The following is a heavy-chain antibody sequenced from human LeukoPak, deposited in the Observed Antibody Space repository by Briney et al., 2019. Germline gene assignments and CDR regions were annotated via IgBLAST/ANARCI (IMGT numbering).Heavy chain of an antibody. CDR3: AKDRGYDWVPPSLDY. CDR1: GFTFSSYS. D-gene: IGHD5-12*01. J-gene: IGHJ4*02. V-gene: IGHV3-48*04. CDR2: ISSSSSTI. Sequence: GGSLRLSCAASGFTFSSYSMNWVRQAPGKGLEWVSYISSSSSTIYYADSVKGRFTISRDNAKNSLYLQMNSLRAEDTALYYCAKDRGYDWVPPSLDYWGQGTMVIVSS.